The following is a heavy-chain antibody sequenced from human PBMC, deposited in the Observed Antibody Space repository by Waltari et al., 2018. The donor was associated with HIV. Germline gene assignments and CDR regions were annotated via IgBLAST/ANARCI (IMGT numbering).Heavy chain of an antibody. J-gene: IGHJ4*02. Sequence: QVQLQESGPGLVKPSATLSLTCTVSGVSITSYYWNLIRQPPGKGLEWIGYIYYSGSTNYNPSLKSRVTISLDRPKNQFSLKLASVTSADTAVYYCASSGWYFPFDYWGQGILVTVSS. CDR2: IYYSGST. CDR3: ASSGWYFPFDY. D-gene: IGHD6-19*01. V-gene: IGHV4-59*01. CDR1: GVSITSYY.